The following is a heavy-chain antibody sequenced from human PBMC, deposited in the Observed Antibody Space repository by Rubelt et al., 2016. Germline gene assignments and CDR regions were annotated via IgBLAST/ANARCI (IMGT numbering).Heavy chain of an antibody. CDR3: AKDSWLVPC. V-gene: IGHV3-23*01. CDR2: ISGSGANT. CDR1: GFSLNNYA. D-gene: IGHD3-10*01. Sequence: EVQLLESGGGLAEPGGSLRLSCAASGFSLNNYAMAWVRQAPGKGLQWVSTISGSGANTYYADSVKGRFSISRDTSKNTVFLQMNSLRAEDTATYFCAKDSWLVPCWGQGTLVTVSS. J-gene: IGHJ4*02.